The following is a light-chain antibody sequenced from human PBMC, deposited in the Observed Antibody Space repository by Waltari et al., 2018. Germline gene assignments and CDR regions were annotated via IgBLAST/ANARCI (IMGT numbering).Light chain of an antibody. V-gene: IGKV4-1*01. Sequence: DIVMTQPPDSLAGSLGERVTTTSKSSQSVLYSSSNKNYLAWYQQKTGQPPKLLIYWPSTRESGVPDRFSGSASGTDFTLTSSSLQAEDVAVYYCQQYSGAPTFGQGTKVEVK. CDR1: QSVLYSSSNKNY. J-gene: IGKJ1*01. CDR2: WPS. CDR3: QQYSGAPT.